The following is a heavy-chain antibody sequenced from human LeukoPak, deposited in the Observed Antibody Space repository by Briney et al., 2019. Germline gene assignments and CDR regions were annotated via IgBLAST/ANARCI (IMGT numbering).Heavy chain of an antibody. CDR1: GGSISSSSYY. D-gene: IGHD2-15*01. CDR2: IYYSGST. CDR3: ARHPHCSGGSCYSGVGAFDI. J-gene: IGHJ3*02. V-gene: IGHV4-39*01. Sequence: SETLSLTCTVSGGSISSSSYYWGWIRQPPGKGLEWIGIIYYSGSTYYNPSLKSRVTISVDTSKNQFSLKLSSVTAADTAVYYCARHPHCSGGSCYSGVGAFDIWGQGTMVTVSS.